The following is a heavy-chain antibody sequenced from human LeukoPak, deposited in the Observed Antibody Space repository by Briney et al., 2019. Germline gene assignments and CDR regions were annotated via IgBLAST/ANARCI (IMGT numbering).Heavy chain of an antibody. Sequence: GGSLRLSCAASGFTFSGSAMHWVRQASGKGPEWVGRIRSKANSYATAYAASVKGRFTISRDDSKNTAYLQMNSLKTEDTAVYYCTSPTAEYYDFWSGYFGNYYYYYYMDVWGKGTTVTVSS. V-gene: IGHV3-73*01. J-gene: IGHJ6*03. CDR1: GFTFSGSA. D-gene: IGHD3-3*01. CDR3: TSPTAEYYDFWSGYFGNYYYYYYMDV. CDR2: IRSKANSYAT.